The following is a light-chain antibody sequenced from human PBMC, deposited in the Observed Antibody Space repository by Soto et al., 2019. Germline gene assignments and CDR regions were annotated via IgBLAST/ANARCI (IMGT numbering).Light chain of an antibody. Sequence: DIQMTQSPSSLSASVGDRITITCRASQGIGNWLAWYQQKPGKAPKSLIYAASNLQSGVPSRFSGTGSGTNFTLTISSLQPEDFAFYYGQQYDSNPFTFGRGTKVEMK. V-gene: IGKV1D-16*01. CDR2: AAS. J-gene: IGKJ4*01. CDR3: QQYDSNPFT. CDR1: QGIGNW.